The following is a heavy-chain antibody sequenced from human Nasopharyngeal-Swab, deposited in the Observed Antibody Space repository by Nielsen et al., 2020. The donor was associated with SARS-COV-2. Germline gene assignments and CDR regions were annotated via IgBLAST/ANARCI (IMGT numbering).Heavy chain of an antibody. CDR1: GGSINNYY. J-gene: IGHJ4*02. D-gene: IGHD3-3*01. CDR2: IYYSGST. CDR3: ARATIFGVVTFDY. Sequence: SETLSLTCSVSGGSINNYYWSWIRQPAGKGLEWIGRIYYSGSTNYNPSLKSRVTISVDTSKNQFSLKLSSVTAADTAVYYCARATIFGVVTFDYWGQGTLVTVSS. V-gene: IGHV4-4*07.